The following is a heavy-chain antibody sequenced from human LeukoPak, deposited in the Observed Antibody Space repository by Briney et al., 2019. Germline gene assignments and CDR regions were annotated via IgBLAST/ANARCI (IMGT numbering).Heavy chain of an antibody. CDR2: IYTSGST. CDR3: ARTVFAEASVVTPHDY. CDR1: GGSISSGSYY. D-gene: IGHD3-22*01. V-gene: IGHV4-61*02. J-gene: IGHJ4*02. Sequence: SQTLSLTCTVSGGSISSGSYYWSWIRQPAGKGLEWIGRIYTSGSTNYNPSLKSRVTISVDTSKNQFSLQLNSVTPEDTAVYYCARTVFAEASVVTPHDYWGQGTLVTVSS.